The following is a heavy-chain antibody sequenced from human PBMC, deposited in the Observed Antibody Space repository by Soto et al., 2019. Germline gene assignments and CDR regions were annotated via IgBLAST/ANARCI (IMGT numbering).Heavy chain of an antibody. CDR3: AKDQAGHYYYYMDV. CDR1: GFTFDDYA. CDR2: ISWNSGSI. Sequence: EVQLVGSGGGLVQPGRSLRLSCAASGFTFDDYAMHWVRQAPGKGLEWVSGISWNSGSIGYADSVKGRFTISRDNAKNSLYLQMNSLRAEDTALYSCAKDQAGHYYYYMDVWGKGTTVTVSS. J-gene: IGHJ6*03. V-gene: IGHV3-9*01.